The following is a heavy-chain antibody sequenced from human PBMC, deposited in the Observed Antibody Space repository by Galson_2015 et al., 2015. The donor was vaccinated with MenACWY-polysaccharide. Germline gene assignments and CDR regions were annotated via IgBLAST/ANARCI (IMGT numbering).Heavy chain of an antibody. CDR2: IKPDGSEK. D-gene: IGHD5-12*01. J-gene: IGHJ4*02. CDR3: ARGGKWLDS. CDR1: RSTFSSYW. Sequence: SLRLSCAASRSTFSSYWMTWVRQAPGKGLEWVANIKPDGSEKNYVDSVKGRFTISRDNAKDSLYLQMNSLRAEDTAVYYCARGGKWLDSWGQGTLVTISS. V-gene: IGHV3-7*04.